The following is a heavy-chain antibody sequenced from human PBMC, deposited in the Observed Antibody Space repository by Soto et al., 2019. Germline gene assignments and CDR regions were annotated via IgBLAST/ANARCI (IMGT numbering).Heavy chain of an antibody. J-gene: IGHJ4*02. Sequence: GGSLRLSCAASGFTFGAFAMNWVRQAPGKGLEWVSMISNRGDRTLYADSVKGRFTISRDNSKTTLYLQMNNLRAEDTAIYYCAKKVESSSWPQYYFDYWGQGTPVTVSS. CDR1: GFTFGAFA. V-gene: IGHV3-23*01. CDR3: AKKVESSSWPQYYFDY. CDR2: ISNRGDRT. D-gene: IGHD6-13*01.